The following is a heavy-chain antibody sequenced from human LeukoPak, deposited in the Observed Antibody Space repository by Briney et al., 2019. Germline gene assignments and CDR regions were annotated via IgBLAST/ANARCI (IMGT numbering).Heavy chain of an antibody. J-gene: IGHJ5*02. CDR1: GYTFTGYY. CDR2: INPNSGGT. CDR3: ARGSESYISFDP. Sequence: GASVKVSCKASGYTFTGYYMHWVRQAPGQGLEWMGWINPNSGGTNYAQKFQGRVSMTRDTSTSTVYMELSSLRSEDTAVYCCARGSESYISFDPWGQGTLVTVSS. V-gene: IGHV1-2*02. D-gene: IGHD3-10*01.